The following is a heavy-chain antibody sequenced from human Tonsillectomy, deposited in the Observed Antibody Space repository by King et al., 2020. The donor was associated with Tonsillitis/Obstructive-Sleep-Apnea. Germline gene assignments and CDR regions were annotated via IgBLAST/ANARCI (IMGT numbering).Heavy chain of an antibody. Sequence: VQLQESGPGLLKPSDTLSLTCAVSGYSISTSSWWGWIRQPPGKGLEWIGYVYYTGSTNYNPSLKSRVTMSVDTSKNQFSLKLNSVTAVDTAIYYCARRWNSGDFDGFDIWGQGTMVTVS. V-gene: IGHV4-28*01. D-gene: IGHD1/OR15-1a*01. CDR2: VYYTGST. J-gene: IGHJ3*02. CDR3: ARRWNSGDFDGFDI. CDR1: GYSISTSSW.